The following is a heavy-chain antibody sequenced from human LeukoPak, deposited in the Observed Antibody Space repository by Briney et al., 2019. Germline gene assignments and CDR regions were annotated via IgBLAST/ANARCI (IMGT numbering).Heavy chain of an antibody. CDR3: ARDPDSSSSYSY. CDR1: GFTVSSNY. Sequence: GGSLRLSCAASGFTVSSNYMSWVRQAPGKGLDWVSVIYSGGSTYYADSVKGRFTISRDNSKNTLYLQMNSLRAEDTAVYYCARDPDSSSSYSYWGQGTLVTVSS. CDR2: IYSGGST. V-gene: IGHV3-66*02. D-gene: IGHD6-6*01. J-gene: IGHJ4*02.